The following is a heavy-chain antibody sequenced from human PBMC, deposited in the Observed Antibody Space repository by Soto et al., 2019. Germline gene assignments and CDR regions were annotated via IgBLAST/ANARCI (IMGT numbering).Heavy chain of an antibody. CDR3: AGSPGLSRISGTTLGA. V-gene: IGHV3-74*01. CDR1: GFTFSSHW. Sequence: EVQLVESGGGLVQPGGSLRLSCAASGFTFSSHWMHWARQAPGKGLVWFSRINGDGSSTSYADSVKGRFTISRDNAKNMLYLQVNSLRADDTAVYYCAGSPGLSRISGTTLGAWGQGTLVTVSS. J-gene: IGHJ5*01. CDR2: INGDGSST. D-gene: IGHD1-7*01.